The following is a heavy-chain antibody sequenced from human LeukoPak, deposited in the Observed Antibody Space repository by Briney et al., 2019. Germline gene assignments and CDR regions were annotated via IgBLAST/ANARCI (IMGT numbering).Heavy chain of an antibody. CDR1: GGSISSGDYY. Sequence: SETLSLTCTVSGGSISSGDYYWSWIRQPPGKGLEWIGYIYYSGSTYYNPSLKSRVTISVDTSKNQFSLKLSSVTAAGTAVYYCARSIVVVTATLIRNDAFDIWGQGTMVTVSS. CDR3: ARSIVVVTATLIRNDAFDI. CDR2: IYYSGST. D-gene: IGHD2-21*02. J-gene: IGHJ3*02. V-gene: IGHV4-30-4*01.